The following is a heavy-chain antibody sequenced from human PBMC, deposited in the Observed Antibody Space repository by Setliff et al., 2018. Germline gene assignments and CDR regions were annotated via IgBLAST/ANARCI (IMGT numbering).Heavy chain of an antibody. CDR1: GFSLSTSGIC. V-gene: IGHV2-70*11. Sequence: SGPPLVNPTQTLTLTCTFSGFSLSTSGICVSWIRQPPGKALEWLARIDWDDDKYYTPSLKTRLTISKDTSKNQVVLTMTNMDPVDTATYYCAAASNYYDYWGQGTLVTVSS. CDR2: IDWDDDK. J-gene: IGHJ4*02. CDR3: AAASNYYDY.